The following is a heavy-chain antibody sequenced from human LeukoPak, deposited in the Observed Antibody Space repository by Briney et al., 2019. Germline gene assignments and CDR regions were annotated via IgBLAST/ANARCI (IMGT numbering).Heavy chain of an antibody. CDR1: GGTFSSYA. V-gene: IGHV1-69*04. CDR2: IIPILGIA. D-gene: IGHD6-19*01. J-gene: IGHJ3*02. CDR3: ARGIAVAVNAFDI. Sequence: SVKVSCKTSGGTFSSYAISWVRQAPGQGLEWMGRIIPILGIANYAQKFQGRVTITADKSTSTAYMELSCLRSEDTAVYYCARGIAVAVNAFDIWGQGTMVTVSS.